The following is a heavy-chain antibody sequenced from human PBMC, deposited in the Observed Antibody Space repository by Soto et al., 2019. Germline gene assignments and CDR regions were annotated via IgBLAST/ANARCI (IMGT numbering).Heavy chain of an antibody. CDR1: GFTFSDHY. V-gene: IGHV3-72*01. CDR2: TRNKANSYTT. Sequence: EVQLVESGGGLVQPGGSLRLSCAASGFTFSDHYMDWVRQAPGKGLEWVGRTRNKANSYTTEYAASVKGRFTISRDQSKKSLYLEMNSLKPEDTAVYYCARGFGAWDAFDVWGQGTMVTVSS. J-gene: IGHJ3*01. D-gene: IGHD2-21*02. CDR3: ARGFGAWDAFDV.